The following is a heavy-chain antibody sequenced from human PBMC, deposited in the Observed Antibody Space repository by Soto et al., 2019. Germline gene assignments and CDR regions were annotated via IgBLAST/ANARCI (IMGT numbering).Heavy chain of an antibody. CDR1: GFTFSTYW. Sequence: EVQLVESGGGLVQPEGSLRLSCAASGFTFSTYWMHWVRQAPGKGLVWVSRLNSDGSSTSYADSVEGRFTISRDNAKNTLYLQMNSRRAEDTAVYYCARATEGGFDYWGQGTLVSVSS. D-gene: IGHD3-16*01. CDR3: ARATEGGFDY. V-gene: IGHV3-74*01. J-gene: IGHJ4*02. CDR2: LNSDGSST.